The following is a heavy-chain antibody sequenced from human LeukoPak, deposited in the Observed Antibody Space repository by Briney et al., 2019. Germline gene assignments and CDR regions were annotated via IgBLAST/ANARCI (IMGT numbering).Heavy chain of an antibody. V-gene: IGHV4-61*02. CDR3: ARGLWFGDENPPYFDY. D-gene: IGHD3-10*01. J-gene: IGHJ4*02. CDR2: IYTSGST. Sequence: SETLSLTCTVPGGSISSSNYYWSWIRQPAGKGLEWIGRIYTSGSTNYNPSLKSRVTISVDPSKNQFSLKLSSVTAADTAVYYCARGLWFGDENPPYFDYWGQGTLVTVSS. CDR1: GGSISSSNYY.